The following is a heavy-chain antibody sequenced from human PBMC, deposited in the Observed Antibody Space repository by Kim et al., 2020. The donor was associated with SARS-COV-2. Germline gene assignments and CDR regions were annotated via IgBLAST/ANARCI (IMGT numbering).Heavy chain of an antibody. J-gene: IGHJ4*02. D-gene: IGHD2-15*01. CDR3: ARVNIVVVVAARYFDY. V-gene: IGHV4-31*02. Sequence: PTRQSRVTISVDTSKNQFSRKVSAVTAADTAVYYCARVNIVVVVAARYFDYWGQGTLVTVSS.